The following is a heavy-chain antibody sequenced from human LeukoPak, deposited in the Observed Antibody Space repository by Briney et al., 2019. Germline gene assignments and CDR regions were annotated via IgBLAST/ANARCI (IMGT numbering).Heavy chain of an antibody. CDR2: INPSGGST. CDR3: ATNVRAGRFSRAFDY. V-gene: IGHV1-46*01. D-gene: IGHD1-7*01. J-gene: IGHJ4*02. Sequence: ASVKVSCKASGGTFSSYAISWVRQAPGQGLEWMGIINPSGGSTSYAQKFQGRVTMTRDTSTSTVYMELSSLRSEDTAVYYCATNVRAGRFSRAFDYWGQGTLVTVSS. CDR1: GGTFSSYA.